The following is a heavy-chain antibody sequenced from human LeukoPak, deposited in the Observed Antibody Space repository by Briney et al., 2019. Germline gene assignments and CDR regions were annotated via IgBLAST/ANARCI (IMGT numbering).Heavy chain of an antibody. CDR3: ARDGPTGDLTAFDI. Sequence: PSQTLSLTCTVSGGSISPDNYYWSWIRQPPGEGLEWIGYIYYSGSTYYNPSLKSRVTISVDTSKNQFSLKLSSVTAADTAVYYCARDGPTGDLTAFDIWGQGTMVTVSS. V-gene: IGHV4-30-4*01. CDR1: GGSISPDNYY. J-gene: IGHJ3*02. CDR2: IYYSGST. D-gene: IGHD7-27*01.